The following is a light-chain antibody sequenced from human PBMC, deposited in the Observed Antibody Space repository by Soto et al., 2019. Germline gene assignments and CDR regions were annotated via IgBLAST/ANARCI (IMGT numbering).Light chain of an antibody. J-gene: IGKJ4*01. Sequence: EIVLTQSPATLSLSPGERATLSCGASQSVSSGYLAWYQQKPGLAPRLLIYDASSRVTGIPDRFSGSGSGTDFTLTISRLEPEDFAVYYCQQYDRSPLTFGGETKVEIK. CDR2: DAS. CDR3: QQYDRSPLT. V-gene: IGKV3D-20*01. CDR1: QSVSSGY.